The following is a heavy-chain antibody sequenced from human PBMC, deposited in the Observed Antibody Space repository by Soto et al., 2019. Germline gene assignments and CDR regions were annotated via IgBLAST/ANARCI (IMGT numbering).Heavy chain of an antibody. CDR3: AKGDPRSDSSGYLLDY. D-gene: IGHD3-22*01. CDR1: GFTFSSYG. V-gene: IGHV3-30*18. J-gene: IGHJ4*02. CDR2: ISYDGSNK. Sequence: GGSLRLSCAASGFTFSSYGMHWVRQAPGKGLEWVAVISYDGSNKYYADSVKGRFTISRDNSKNTLYLQMNSLRAEDTAVYYCAKGDPRSDSSGYLLDYWGQGTLVPVSS.